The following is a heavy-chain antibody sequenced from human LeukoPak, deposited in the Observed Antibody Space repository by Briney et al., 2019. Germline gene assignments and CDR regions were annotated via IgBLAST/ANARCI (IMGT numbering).Heavy chain of an antibody. V-gene: IGHV4-59*08. CDR2: IYNSGGST. Sequence: PSETLSLTCTVSGGPISGSIEGYFWTWIRQPPGKGLEWIGFIYNSGGSTSYSPSLKSRVTISIDTSKNQFSLKLSSVTAADTAVYYCTRRHPAMVNYGMDVWGQGTTVTVSS. J-gene: IGHJ6*02. D-gene: IGHD5-18*01. CDR1: GGPISGSIEGYF. CDR3: TRRHPAMVNYGMDV.